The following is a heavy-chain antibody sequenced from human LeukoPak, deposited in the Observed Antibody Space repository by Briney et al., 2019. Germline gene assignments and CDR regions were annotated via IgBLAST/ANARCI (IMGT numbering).Heavy chain of an antibody. V-gene: IGHV5-51*01. D-gene: IGHD3-22*01. Sequence: GESLKISCRVSGYSFPIYWIGWVRQMPGRDLEWLVIIYPGDSDTRYSPYFQGQVTISADKSISTAYLQWNSLKASDTAMYYCARPHYYDSSGGGRGAFDIWGQGTMVTVTS. CDR1: GYSFPIYW. CDR3: ARPHYYDSSGGGRGAFDI. J-gene: IGHJ3*02. CDR2: IYPGDSDT.